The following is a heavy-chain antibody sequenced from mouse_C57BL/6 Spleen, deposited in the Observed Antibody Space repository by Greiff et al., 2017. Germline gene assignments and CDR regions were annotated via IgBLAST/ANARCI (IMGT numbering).Heavy chain of an antibody. CDR1: GYTFTSYW. CDR2: IYPGSGST. J-gene: IGHJ2*01. CDR3: ARSLVDYYGSSYYFDY. V-gene: IGHV1-55*01. Sequence: QVQLQQPGAELVKPGASVKMSCKASGYTFTSYWITWVKQRPGQGLEWIGDIYPGSGSTNYNEKFKSKATLTVDTSSSTAYMQLSSLTSEDSAVYYCARSLVDYYGSSYYFDYWGQGTTLTVSS. D-gene: IGHD1-1*01.